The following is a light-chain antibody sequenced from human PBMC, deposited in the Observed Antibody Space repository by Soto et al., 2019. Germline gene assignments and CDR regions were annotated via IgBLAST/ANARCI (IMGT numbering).Light chain of an antibody. V-gene: IGLV3-21*02. Sequence: SYELTQPPSVSVAPGQTASIACGGDNVGTKSVHWYQQRPGQAPVLVLYDDSDRPSGIPERFSGSNSGNTATLTITRVEAGDEADYYCQVWESAFIFGGGTQLTVL. CDR1: NVGTKS. CDR3: QVWESAFI. CDR2: DDS. J-gene: IGLJ2*01.